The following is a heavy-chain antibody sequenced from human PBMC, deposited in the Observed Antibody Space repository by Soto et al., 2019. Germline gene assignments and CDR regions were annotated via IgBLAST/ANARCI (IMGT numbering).Heavy chain of an antibody. CDR3: ARSSGSHLPFDY. CDR2: IYPSGGRT. Sequence: QVQLVQSGAEVKKPGASVKVSCKASGYTFTSYYMHWVRQAPGQGLEWMGIIYPSGGRTNYAQNFQGRVTMARDTSTSTVYMELSSLRSEDTAVYYCARSSGSHLPFDYWGQGTLVTVSS. D-gene: IGHD3-10*01. CDR1: GYTFTSYY. J-gene: IGHJ4*02. V-gene: IGHV1-46*03.